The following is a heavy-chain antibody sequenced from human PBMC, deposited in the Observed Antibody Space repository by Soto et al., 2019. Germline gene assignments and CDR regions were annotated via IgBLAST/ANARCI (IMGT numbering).Heavy chain of an antibody. Sequence: GGSLRLSCAASGFTVSSNYMSWVRQAPGKGLEWVSVIYSGGSTYYADSVKGRFTISRDNSKNTLYLQMNSLRAEDTAVYYCARDRQGRGWLQFYYWGQGTLVTVSS. CDR2: IYSGGST. V-gene: IGHV3-66*01. CDR3: ARDRQGRGWLQFYY. D-gene: IGHD5-12*01. CDR1: GFTVSSNY. J-gene: IGHJ4*02.